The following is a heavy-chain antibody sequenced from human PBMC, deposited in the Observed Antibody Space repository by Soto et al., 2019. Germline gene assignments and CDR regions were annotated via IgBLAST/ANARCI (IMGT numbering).Heavy chain of an antibody. CDR2: ISYDGSNK. CDR3: ANSMRIAVAGTLLPDY. V-gene: IGHV3-30*18. CDR1: GFTLSSYG. Sequence: GGSLRLSCAASGFTLSSYGMHWVRQAPGKGLEWVAVISYDGSNKYYADSVKGRFTISRDNSKNTLYLQMNSLRAEDTAVYYCANSMRIAVAGTLLPDYWGQGTLVTVSS. D-gene: IGHD6-19*01. J-gene: IGHJ4*02.